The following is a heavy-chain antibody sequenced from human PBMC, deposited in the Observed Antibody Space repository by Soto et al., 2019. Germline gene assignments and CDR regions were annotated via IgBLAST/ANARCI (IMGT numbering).Heavy chain of an antibody. Sequence: WTWIRQYPGKGLEWIGYIYSSGTTYYNPSLKSRVTMSVDTSKNQFSLKLSSVTAADTAIYYCATDTSGYYRYDYWGQGTLVTVSS. D-gene: IGHD3-22*01. CDR3: ATDTSGYYRYDY. V-gene: IGHV4-31*02. J-gene: IGHJ4*02. CDR2: IYSSGTT.